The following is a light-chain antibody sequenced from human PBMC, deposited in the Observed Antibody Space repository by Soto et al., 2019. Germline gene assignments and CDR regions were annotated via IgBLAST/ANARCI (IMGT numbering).Light chain of an antibody. V-gene: IGLV2-8*01. CDR1: SSDVGGYNY. CDR2: DVS. CDR3: SSYAGTNNAL. Sequence: QSALTQPPSASGSPGQSVTISCTGSSSDVGGYNYVSWYQQYPGKAPKLMIYDVSKRPSGVPDRFFGSKSGNTASLTVSGLQAEDEADYYCSSYAGTNNALFGGGTKLTVL. J-gene: IGLJ2*01.